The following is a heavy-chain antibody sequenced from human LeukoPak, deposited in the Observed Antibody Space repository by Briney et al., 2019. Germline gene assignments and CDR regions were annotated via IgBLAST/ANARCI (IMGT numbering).Heavy chain of an antibody. CDR1: GYTFTSYG. J-gene: IGHJ5*02. Sequence: ASVKVSCKASGYTFTSYGISWVRQAPGQGLEWMGWISAYNGNTNYAQKLQGRVTMTTDTSTSTAYMELRSLRSDDTAVYYCARDIKRYCSGGGCYPGTWGQGTLVTASS. CDR2: ISAYNGNT. CDR3: ARDIKRYCSGGGCYPGT. V-gene: IGHV1-18*01. D-gene: IGHD2-15*01.